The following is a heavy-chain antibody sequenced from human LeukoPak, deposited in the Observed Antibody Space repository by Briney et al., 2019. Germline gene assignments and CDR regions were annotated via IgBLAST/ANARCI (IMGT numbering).Heavy chain of an antibody. CDR3: AREFSGYIDV. D-gene: IGHD1-26*01. CDR2: INPSGGGT. Sequence: WASVKVSCKASGYTCINYYMHWVRQAPGQGLEWMGIINPSGGGTSYAQKFQGRVTMTRDTSTSTVYMEVSSLRSEDTAVYYCAREFSGYIDVWGQGTLVTVSS. J-gene: IGHJ4*02. V-gene: IGHV1-46*01. CDR1: GYTCINYY.